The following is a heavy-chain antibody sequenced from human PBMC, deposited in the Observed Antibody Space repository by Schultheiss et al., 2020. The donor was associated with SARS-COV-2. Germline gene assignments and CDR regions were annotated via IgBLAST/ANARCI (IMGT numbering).Heavy chain of an antibody. V-gene: IGHV4-4*08. CDR3: ARPQLWFGTYYYYGMDV. D-gene: IGHD3-10*01. J-gene: IGHJ6*02. Sequence: SETLSLTCTVSGGSISSYYWSWIRQPPGKGLEWIGRICTSGSTNYNPTLKSRVTISVDTSKNQFSLKLSSVTAADTAVYYCARPQLWFGTYYYYGMDVWGQGTTVTVSS. CDR1: GGSISSYY. CDR2: ICTSGST.